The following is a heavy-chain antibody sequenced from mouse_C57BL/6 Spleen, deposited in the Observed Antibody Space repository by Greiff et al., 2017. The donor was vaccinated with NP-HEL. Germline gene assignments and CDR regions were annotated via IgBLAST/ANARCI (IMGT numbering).Heavy chain of an antibody. CDR3: TAPYYDGYYFDY. D-gene: IGHD2-3*01. J-gene: IGHJ2*01. V-gene: IGHV6-3*01. Sequence: EVQGVESGGGLVQPGGSMKLSCVASGFTFSNYWMNWVRQSPEKGLEWVAQIRLKSDNYATHYAESVKGRFTISRDDSKSSIYLQMNNLRAEDTGIYYCTAPYYDGYYFDYWGQGTTLTVSS. CDR1: GFTFSNYW. CDR2: IRLKSDNYAT.